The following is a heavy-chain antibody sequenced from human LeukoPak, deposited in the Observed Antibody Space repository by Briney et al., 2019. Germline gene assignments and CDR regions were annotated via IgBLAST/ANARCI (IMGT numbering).Heavy chain of an antibody. CDR3: AKDTYRSFPYWYFDL. CDR1: GFTFSSYA. CDR2: ISGSGGST. J-gene: IGHJ2*01. V-gene: IGHV3-23*01. D-gene: IGHD2/OR15-2a*01. Sequence: GGPLRLSCAASGFTFSSYAMSWVRQAPGKGLEWVSAISGSGGSTYYADSVKGRFTISRDNSKNTLYLQMNSLRAEDTAVYYCAKDTYRSFPYWYFDLWGRGTLVTVSS.